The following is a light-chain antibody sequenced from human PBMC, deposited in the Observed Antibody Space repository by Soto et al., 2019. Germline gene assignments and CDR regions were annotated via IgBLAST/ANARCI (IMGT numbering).Light chain of an antibody. V-gene: IGKV3-20*01. CDR2: GAS. Sequence: EIVLTQSPGTLSLSPGESATLSCRASQSVSNNYLAWYQQKPGQAPRLLIYGASNRATGIPDRFSGSGSGTDFTLTISRLEPEDFALYYCHQYGSSGTFGQGTKVEIK. J-gene: IGKJ1*01. CDR3: HQYGSSGT. CDR1: QSVSNNY.